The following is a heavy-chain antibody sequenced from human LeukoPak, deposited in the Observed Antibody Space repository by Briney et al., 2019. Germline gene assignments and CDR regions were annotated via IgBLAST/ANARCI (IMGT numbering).Heavy chain of an antibody. D-gene: IGHD3-22*01. Sequence: GASLQISCKGSGYSFSNYWIGWVRQLPGRGLEWMGIIYPDDSATRYSPSFHGQVTISADKSISTAYLQWSSLKASDTAIYYCARLHLYNTGGYSLYYFAYWGQGTLVTVSS. J-gene: IGHJ4*02. CDR2: IYPDDSAT. CDR3: ARLHLYNTGGYSLYYFAY. CDR1: GYSFSNYW. V-gene: IGHV5-51*01.